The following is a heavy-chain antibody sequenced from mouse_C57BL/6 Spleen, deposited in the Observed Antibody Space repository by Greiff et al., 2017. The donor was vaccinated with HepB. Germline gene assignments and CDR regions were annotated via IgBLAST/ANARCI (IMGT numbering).Heavy chain of an antibody. D-gene: IGHD1-1*01. CDR1: GCSFTDYN. CDR2: INPNYGTT. Sequence: VQLQQSGPELVKPGASVKISCKASGCSFTDYNMNWVKQSNGKSLEWIGVINPNYGTTSYNQKFKGKATLTVDQSSSTAYLQLNSLTSEDSAVYYCAREDYYGSSPFDYWGQGTTLTVSS. V-gene: IGHV1-39*01. CDR3: AREDYYGSSPFDY. J-gene: IGHJ2*01.